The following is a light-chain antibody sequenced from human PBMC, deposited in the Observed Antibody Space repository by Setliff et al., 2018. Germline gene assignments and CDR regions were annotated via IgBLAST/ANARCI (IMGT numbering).Light chain of an antibody. J-gene: IGLJ1*01. CDR2: EVS. CDR3: QSYDSSLRYV. V-gene: IGLV2-8*01. Sequence: QSALTQPPSASGSPGQSVTFSCTGTSSDIGAYKYVSWYQQHPGKAPKLIIYEVSKRPSGVPDRFSGSKSGNTASLTVSGLQAEDEADYYCQSYDSSLRYVFGSGTKATVL. CDR1: SSDIGAYKY.